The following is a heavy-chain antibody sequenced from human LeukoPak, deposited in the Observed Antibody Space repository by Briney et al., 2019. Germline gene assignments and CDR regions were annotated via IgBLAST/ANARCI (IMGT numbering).Heavy chain of an antibody. Sequence: GGSLRPSCAASGFTFSSYAMSWVRQAPGKGLEWVSAISGSGGSTYYADSVKGRFTISRDNSKNTLYLQMNSLRAEDTAVYYCAKDPAAPYYYYYMDVWGKGTTVTVSS. CDR3: AKDPAAPYYYYYMDV. D-gene: IGHD2-15*01. V-gene: IGHV3-23*01. CDR2: ISGSGGST. J-gene: IGHJ6*03. CDR1: GFTFSSYA.